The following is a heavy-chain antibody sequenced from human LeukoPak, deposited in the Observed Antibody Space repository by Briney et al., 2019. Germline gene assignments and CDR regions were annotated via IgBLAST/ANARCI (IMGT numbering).Heavy chain of an antibody. D-gene: IGHD6-6*01. J-gene: IGHJ4*02. V-gene: IGHV4-39*01. CDR3: ARLGLVGPYSSSAYYFDY. CDR2: IYYRGSS. Sequence: SETLSLTCTVSGDSISNRNYYWGWIRQPPGKGLAWIGSIYYRGSSYYNPSLRSRVTIYVDTSKNQFSLKLGFVTAADTAVYYCARLGLVGPYSSSAYYFDYWGQGALVTVSS. CDR1: GDSISNRNYY.